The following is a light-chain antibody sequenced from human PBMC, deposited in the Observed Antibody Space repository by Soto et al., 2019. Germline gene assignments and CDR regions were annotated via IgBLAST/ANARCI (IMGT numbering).Light chain of an antibody. Sequence: EIVLTQSPGTLSLSPGERATLSCRASQSVRSSYLAWYQQKPGQAPRLLIYGASSRATGIPDRFSGSGSGTDFTLTISRLEPEDFALYHCQQYGSSPWTFGQGTKVEIK. J-gene: IGKJ1*01. CDR3: QQYGSSPWT. CDR1: QSVRSSY. CDR2: GAS. V-gene: IGKV3-20*01.